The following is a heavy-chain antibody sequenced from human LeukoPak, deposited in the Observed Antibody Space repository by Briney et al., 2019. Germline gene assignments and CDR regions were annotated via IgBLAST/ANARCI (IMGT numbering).Heavy chain of an antibody. CDR2: IYHSGNT. Sequence: SETLSLTCTLSGASMSSNYWSWIRQPPGKGLEWIGYIYHSGNTNYSPSLESRVTMSVDESKNQFSLRVHFVSAADTAVYYCASTRRAAVPGRLDSWGQGTLVTVSS. CDR1: GASMSSNY. J-gene: IGHJ4*02. V-gene: IGHV4-4*09. CDR3: ASTRRAAVPGRLDS. D-gene: IGHD6-19*01.